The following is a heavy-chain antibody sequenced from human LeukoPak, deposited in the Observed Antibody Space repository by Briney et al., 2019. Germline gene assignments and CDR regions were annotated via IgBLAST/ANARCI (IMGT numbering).Heavy chain of an antibody. D-gene: IGHD2-2*01. CDR3: GRAPTVSVGYCSSDSCQADY. CDR1: GFTFNNYA. J-gene: IGHJ4*02. V-gene: IGHV3-21*01. Sequence: GGSLRLSCAASGFTFNNYAMSWVRQAPGKGLEWFSSISGSSYNIYYASSVKGRFTISRDNDKNSLHLQMNSLTAEATAVYYCGRAPTVSVGYCSSDSCQADYWGQGTLVTVSS. CDR2: ISGSSYNI.